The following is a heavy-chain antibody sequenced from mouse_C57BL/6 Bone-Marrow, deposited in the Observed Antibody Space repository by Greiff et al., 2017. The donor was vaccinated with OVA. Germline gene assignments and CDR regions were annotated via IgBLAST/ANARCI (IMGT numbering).Heavy chain of an antibody. V-gene: IGHV5-4*01. D-gene: IGHD1-2*01. Sequence: EVQLVESGGGLVKPGGSLKLSCAASGFTFSSYAMSWVRQTPEKRLEWVATISDGGSYTYYPDNVKGRFTISRDNAKNNLYLQMSHLKSEDTAMYYFARDKLLRHWFAYWGQGTLVTVSA. CDR1: GFTFSSYA. CDR3: ARDKLLRHWFAY. CDR2: ISDGGSYT. J-gene: IGHJ3*01.